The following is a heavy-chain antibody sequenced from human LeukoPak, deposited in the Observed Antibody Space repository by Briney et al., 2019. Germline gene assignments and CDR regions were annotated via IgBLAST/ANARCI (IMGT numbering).Heavy chain of an antibody. CDR2: IIPILGIA. CDR1: GGTFSSYA. J-gene: IGHJ4*02. D-gene: IGHD4-11*01. CDR3: AREFSPTVTTFDY. V-gene: IGHV1-69*04. Sequence: SVKVSCKASGGTFSSYAISWVRQAPGQGLEWRGRIIPILGIANYAQKFQGRVTITADKSTSTAYMELSSLRSEDTAVYYCAREFSPTVTTFDYWGQGTLVTVSS.